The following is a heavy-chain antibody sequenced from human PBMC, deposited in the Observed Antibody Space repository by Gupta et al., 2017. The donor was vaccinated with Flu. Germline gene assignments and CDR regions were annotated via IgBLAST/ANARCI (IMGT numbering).Heavy chain of an antibody. V-gene: IGHV2-5*01. J-gene: IGHJ1*01. CDR1: GFSFTTSGVG. D-gene: IGHD1-14*01. CDR2: IYWNDDQ. Sequence: QITLKESGPTLVKPTQTLTVTCTFSGFSFTTSGVGIGWIRQPPGKALEWLALIYWNDDQRYRPSRRNRLTITKDTSKNQVVLRMTKVEHADTATYYCSLWPDRDFNAAYLQYWGQGALVPVS. CDR3: SLWPDRDFNAAYLQY.